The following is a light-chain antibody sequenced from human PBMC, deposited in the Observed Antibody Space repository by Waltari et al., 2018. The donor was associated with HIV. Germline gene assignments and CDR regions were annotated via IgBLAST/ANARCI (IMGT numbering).Light chain of an antibody. CDR2: WAS. CDR1: QSVLYTSNNKNY. V-gene: IGKV4-1*01. J-gene: IGKJ2*01. CDR3: QQYYSISSVT. Sequence: DIVMTQSPDSLVVSPGERATINCKSSQSVLYTSNNKNYLAWFQQRPGQPPKLLIYWASTREAGVPDRFTGSGSGTDFTLTISSLQAEDVAVYYCQQYYSISSVTFGQGTKLEIK.